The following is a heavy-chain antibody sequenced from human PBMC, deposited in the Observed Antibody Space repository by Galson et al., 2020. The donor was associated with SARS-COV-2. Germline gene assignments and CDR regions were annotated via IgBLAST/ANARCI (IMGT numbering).Heavy chain of an antibody. V-gene: IGHV3-7*05. J-gene: IGHJ4*02. Sequence: GESLKISCAASGFSFNNHWMTWVRQAPGRGLEWVAHIKQDGSEKYYVASVMGRLTISRDNANNSLFLHMSRLRAEDTALYYCARIGTTVGRLVDFWGQGTLVTVSS. CDR2: IKQDGSEK. CDR3: ARIGTTVGRLVDF. CDR1: GFSFNNHW. D-gene: IGHD4-4*01.